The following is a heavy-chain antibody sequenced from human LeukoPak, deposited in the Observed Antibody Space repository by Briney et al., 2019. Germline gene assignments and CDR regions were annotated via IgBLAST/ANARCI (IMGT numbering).Heavy chain of an antibody. CDR1: GDSISSINW. J-gene: IGHJ3*02. D-gene: IGHD3-9*01. V-gene: IGHV4-4*02. Sequence: SETLSLTCTVSGDSISSINWWTWVRQPPGKGLEWIGEIFHTGSTNYNPSLKSRVTISVDKSTNLFSLNLTSVSAADTAVYYCARDVFPYYGLLPGPNEAFDIWGQGTRVTVSS. CDR2: IFHTGST. CDR3: ARDVFPYYGLLPGPNEAFDI.